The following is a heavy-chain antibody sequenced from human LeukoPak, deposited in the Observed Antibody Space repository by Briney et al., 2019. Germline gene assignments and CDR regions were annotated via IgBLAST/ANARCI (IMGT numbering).Heavy chain of an antibody. Sequence: SVKVSCKASGGTFISYAISWVRQAPGQGLEWMGRIIPIFGTANYAQKFQGRVTITTDEFTSAAYMYPSSLRSEDTAVYYCARVSTGDINWFDPWGQGTLVTVSS. CDR2: IIPIFGTA. CDR1: GGTFISYA. V-gene: IGHV1-69*05. J-gene: IGHJ5*02. D-gene: IGHD7-27*01. CDR3: ARVSTGDINWFDP.